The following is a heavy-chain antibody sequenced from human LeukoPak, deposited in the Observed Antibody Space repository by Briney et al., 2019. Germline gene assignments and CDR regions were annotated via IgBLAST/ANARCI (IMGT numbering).Heavy chain of an antibody. J-gene: IGHJ5*02. CDR2: ISSSGANT. D-gene: IGHD3-3*01. CDR3: AKDISPPESNCYEVHGNWFDP. Sequence: PGGSLRLSCAASGFTFSNYAMSWVRQAPGRGLEWLSAISSSGANTYYRDSVKGRFTISRDSSKNTLYLQMNSLRGEDTAVYYCAKDISPPESNCYEVHGNWFDPWGQGTLVTVSS. CDR1: GFTFSNYA. V-gene: IGHV3-23*01.